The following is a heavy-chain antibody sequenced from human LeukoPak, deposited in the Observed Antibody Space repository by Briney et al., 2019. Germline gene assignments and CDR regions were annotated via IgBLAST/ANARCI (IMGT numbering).Heavy chain of an antibody. CDR2: IYSDNT. J-gene: IGHJ4*02. V-gene: IGHV3-53*01. D-gene: IGHD3-22*01. CDR1: GFTVSSNS. CDR3: ARVQQYDKFDY. Sequence: GGSLRLSCTVSGFTVSSNSMSWVRQAPGKGLEWVSFIYSDNTHYSDSVKGRFTISRDNSKNTLYLQMNSLRAEDTAFYYCARVQQYDKFDYWGQGTLVTVSS.